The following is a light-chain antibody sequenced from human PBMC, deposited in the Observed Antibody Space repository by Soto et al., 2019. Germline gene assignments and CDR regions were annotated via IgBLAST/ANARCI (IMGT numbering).Light chain of an antibody. CDR2: GAS. J-gene: IGKJ1*01. V-gene: IGKV3-20*01. Sequence: DIVLTQSPVTLSLSPGERATLSCRASQSVSSSYLAWYQQKPGQAPRLLIYGASSRATGIPDRFSGSGSGTGFTLTISRLEPEDFAVYYCQQYGSSPTWTFGQVTNV. CDR1: QSVSSSY. CDR3: QQYGSSPTWT.